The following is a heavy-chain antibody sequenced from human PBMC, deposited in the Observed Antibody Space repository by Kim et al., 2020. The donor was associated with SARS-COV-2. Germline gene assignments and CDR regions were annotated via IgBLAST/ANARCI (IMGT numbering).Heavy chain of an antibody. D-gene: IGHD3-10*01. CDR1: GYTFTGYY. CDR3: ARDPKIFGERPSNWFDP. V-gene: IGHV1-2*02. J-gene: IGHJ5*02. Sequence: ASVKVSCKASGYTFTGYYMHWVRQAPGQGLEWMGWINPNSGGTNYAQKFQGRVTMTRDTSISTAYMELSRLRSDDTAVYYCARDPKIFGERPSNWFDPWGQGTLVTVSS. CDR2: INPNSGGT.